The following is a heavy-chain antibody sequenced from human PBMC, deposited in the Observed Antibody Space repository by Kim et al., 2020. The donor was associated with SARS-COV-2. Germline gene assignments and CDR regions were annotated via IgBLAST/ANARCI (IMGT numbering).Heavy chain of an antibody. Sequence: GGSLRLSCSASGFTFSHYWMTWVRQAPGKGLEWVANIQQDGSRKVYLDSVKGRFVISRDNAKNSVYLQMNSLTAEDTAIYYCARDTWGSTSGENLIWGQGILVTVSS. D-gene: IGHD3-16*01. V-gene: IGHV3-7*01. CDR3: ARDTWGSTSGENLI. CDR1: GFTFSHYW. CDR2: IQQDGSRK. J-gene: IGHJ4*02.